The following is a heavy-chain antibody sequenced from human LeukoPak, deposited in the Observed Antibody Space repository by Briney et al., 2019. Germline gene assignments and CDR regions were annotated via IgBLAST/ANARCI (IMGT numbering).Heavy chain of an antibody. CDR3: ARWLGNGFDM. J-gene: IGHJ3*02. CDR1: GYSVSSNSY. V-gene: IGHV4-38-2*01. Sequence: WETLSLTCVVSGYSVSSNSYWAWIRQSPGKGLEWIGRIHHGGNTYYNPSLMRRVSMSIDMSKNQSSLDLSSVTAADTAVFYCARWLGNGFDMWGQGTMITVSS. D-gene: IGHD6-19*01. CDR2: IHHGGNT.